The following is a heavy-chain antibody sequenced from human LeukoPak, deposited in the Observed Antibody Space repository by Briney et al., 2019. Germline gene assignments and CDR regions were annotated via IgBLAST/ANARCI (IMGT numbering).Heavy chain of an antibody. CDR2: INHSGST. CDR3: ARAVPYSSGWYAGTYYFDY. CDR1: GGSFSGYY. D-gene: IGHD6-19*01. Sequence: ASETLSLTCAVYGGSFSGYYWSWIRQPPGKGLEWIGEINHSGSTNYNPSLKSRVTISVDTSKNQFSLKLSSVTAADTAVYYCARAVPYSSGWYAGTYYFDYWGQGTLVTVSS. J-gene: IGHJ4*02. V-gene: IGHV4-34*01.